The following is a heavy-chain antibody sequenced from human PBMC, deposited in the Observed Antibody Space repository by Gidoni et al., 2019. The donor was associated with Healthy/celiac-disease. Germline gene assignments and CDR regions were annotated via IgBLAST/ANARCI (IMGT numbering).Heavy chain of an antibody. D-gene: IGHD3-10*01. CDR1: GFTFSSYS. CDR3: ARVWDPDYGSGSYYLHYYYGMDV. CDR2: ISSSSSYI. J-gene: IGHJ6*02. V-gene: IGHV3-21*01. Sequence: EVQLVESGGGLVKPGGSLRLSCAASGFTFSSYSMNWVRQAPGKGLEWVSSISSSSSYIYYADSVKGRFTISRDNTKNSLYLQMNSLRAEDTAVYYCARVWDPDYGSGSYYLHYYYGMDVWGQGTTVTVSS.